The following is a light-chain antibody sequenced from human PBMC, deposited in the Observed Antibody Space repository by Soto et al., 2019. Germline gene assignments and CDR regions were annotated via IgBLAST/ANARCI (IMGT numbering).Light chain of an antibody. V-gene: IGKV3-15*01. CDR3: QQYNYWPPLT. CDR2: DAS. CDR1: QSITNN. J-gene: IGKJ4*01. Sequence: EIVLTQSPGTLSLSPGERATLSCRASQSITNNYLAWYQQKPGQAPRLLIYDASSRATGIPARFSGSGSGTEFTLTISSLQSEDFAVYYCQQYNYWPPLTFGGGTKVDIK.